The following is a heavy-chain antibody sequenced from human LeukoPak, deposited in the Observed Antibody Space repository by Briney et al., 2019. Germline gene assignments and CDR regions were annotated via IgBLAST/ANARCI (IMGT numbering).Heavy chain of an antibody. J-gene: IGHJ5*02. CDR1: GYTFTGYY. CDR2: INPSGGST. Sequence: ASVKVSCKASGYTFTGYYMHWVRQAPGQGLEWMGIINPSGGSTSYAQKFQGRVTMTRDTSTSTAYMELSSLRSEDTAVYYCARGGAIRYCSSTSCSNWFGPWGQGTLVTVSS. D-gene: IGHD2-2*01. V-gene: IGHV1-46*01. CDR3: ARGGAIRYCSSTSCSNWFGP.